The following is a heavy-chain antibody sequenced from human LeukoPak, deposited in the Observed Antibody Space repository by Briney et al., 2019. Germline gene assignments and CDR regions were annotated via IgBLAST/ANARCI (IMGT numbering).Heavy chain of an antibody. CDR2: INPNSGGT. Sequence: GASVTVSCKASGYTFTGYYIHWVRQAPGQGLEWMGWINPNSGGTNYAQKFQGRVTMTRDTSISTAYMELSRLRSDDTAVYYCARDQVWFDPWGQGTLVTVSS. J-gene: IGHJ5*02. V-gene: IGHV1-2*02. CDR3: ARDQVWFDP. CDR1: GYTFTGYY.